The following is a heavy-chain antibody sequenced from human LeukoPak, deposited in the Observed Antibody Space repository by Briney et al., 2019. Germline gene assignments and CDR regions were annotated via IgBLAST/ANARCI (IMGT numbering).Heavy chain of an antibody. D-gene: IGHD3-10*01. CDR1: GDSISNYY. CDR3: ARVRLSRFDP. CDR2: IFSDGST. V-gene: IGHV4-4*07. J-gene: IGHJ5*02. Sequence: PSETLSLTCTVSGDSISNYYWTWIRQPAGMGLEWIGRIFSDGSTNYNPSLKSRVTMSIDTSRNQFSLKLTSVTAADTAVYYCARVRLSRFDPWGQGTLVTVSS.